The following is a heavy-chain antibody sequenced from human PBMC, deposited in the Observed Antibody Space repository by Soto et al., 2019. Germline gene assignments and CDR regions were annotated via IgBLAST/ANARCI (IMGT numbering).Heavy chain of an antibody. CDR3: ARDAPSDDFSSGYSYGMDV. CDR1: GFTFSSYE. V-gene: IGHV3-48*03. Sequence: PGGSLRLSCTTSGFTFSSYEMNWVRQAPGKGLEWVSYISSSGNFIYYADSVKARFTISRDNAKNSLYLQMNSLRAEDTAVYYCARDAPSDDFSSGYSYGMDVWGQGTTVTVSS. CDR2: ISSSGNFI. J-gene: IGHJ6*02. D-gene: IGHD3-3*01.